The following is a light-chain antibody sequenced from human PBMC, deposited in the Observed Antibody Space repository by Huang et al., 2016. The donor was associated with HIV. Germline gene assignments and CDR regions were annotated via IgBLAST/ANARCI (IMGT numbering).Light chain of an antibody. CDR1: QSVSGAY. J-gene: IGKJ1*01. V-gene: IGKV3-20*01. CDR2: GAS. CDR3: QQYGSSPT. Sequence: EIVLTQSPGTLSVSPGERATLSCRASQSVSGAYLAWYQQRPGQAPRLLIYGASSRATGIPDRFRGSGSGTDFTLTIIRLESEDFAVYYCQQYGSSPTFGQGTKVDIK.